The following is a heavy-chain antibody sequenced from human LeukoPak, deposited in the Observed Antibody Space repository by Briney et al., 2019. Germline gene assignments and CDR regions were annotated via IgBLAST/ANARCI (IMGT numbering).Heavy chain of an antibody. Sequence: SGGSLRLSCAASGFTCSSYSMNWVRQAPGKGLEWVSSISSSSSYIYYADSVKGRFTISRDNAKNSLYLQMNSLRAEDTAVYYCARDDSDTAMVVDYWGQGTLVTVSS. D-gene: IGHD5-18*01. CDR3: ARDDSDTAMVVDY. CDR2: ISSSSSYI. V-gene: IGHV3-21*01. CDR1: GFTCSSYS. J-gene: IGHJ4*02.